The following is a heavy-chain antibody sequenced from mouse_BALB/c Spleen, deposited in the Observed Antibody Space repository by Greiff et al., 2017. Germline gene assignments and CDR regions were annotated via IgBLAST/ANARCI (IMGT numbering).Heavy chain of an antibody. J-gene: IGHJ4*01. V-gene: IGHV5-6-2*01. CDR2: INSNGDNI. CDR3: ARRLLWLRRDYYTMDY. D-gene: IGHD2-9*01. Sequence: EVHLVESGGGLVKLGGSLKLSCAASGFTFSSYYMSWVRQTPEKRLELVAAINSNGDNIYYPDTVKGRFTISRDNAKNTLYLQMSSLKSEDTALYYCARRLLWLRRDYYTMDYWGQGTSVTVSS. CDR1: GFTFSSYY.